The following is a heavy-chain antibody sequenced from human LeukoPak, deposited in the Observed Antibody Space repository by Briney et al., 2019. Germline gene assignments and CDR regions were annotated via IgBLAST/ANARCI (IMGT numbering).Heavy chain of an antibody. CDR1: GGSISSYY. J-gene: IGHJ4*02. D-gene: IGHD3-22*01. CDR2: IYYSGST. CDR3: AGTYYYDSSGYQILSFDC. V-gene: IGHV4-59*08. Sequence: PSETLSLTCTVSGGSISSYYWSWIRQPPGKGLEWIGYIYYSGSTNYNPSLKSRVTISVDTSKNQFSLKLSSVTAADTAVYYCAGTYYYDSSGYQILSFDCWGQGTLVTVSS.